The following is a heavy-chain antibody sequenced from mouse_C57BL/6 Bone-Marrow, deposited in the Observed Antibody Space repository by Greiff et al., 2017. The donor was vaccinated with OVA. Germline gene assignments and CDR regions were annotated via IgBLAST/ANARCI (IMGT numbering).Heavy chain of an antibody. V-gene: IGHV14-2*01. CDR2: IDPEDGET. CDR1: GFNIKDYY. CDR3: ARGSNCFFYWYFDV. J-gene: IGHJ1*03. D-gene: IGHD4-1*01. Sequence: VHVKQSGAELVKPGASVKLSRTASGFNIKDYYMHWVKQRTEQGLEWIGRIDPEDGETKYAPKFQGKATITADTSSNTAYLQLSSLTSEDTAVYYCARGSNCFFYWYFDVWGTGTTVTVSS.